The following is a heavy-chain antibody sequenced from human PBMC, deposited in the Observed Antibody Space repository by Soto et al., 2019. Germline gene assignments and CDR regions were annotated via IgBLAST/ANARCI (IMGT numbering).Heavy chain of an antibody. CDR2: GYHSVSI. CDR3: ARDYGSGSRYYYYYGMDV. CDR1: GGSITDYY. Sequence: SETLSLTCTVSGGSITDYYWSWIRQPPGKALEWIGYGYHSVSIHYNPSLKTRVTISVDTSENQFSLKLSSVTAADTAVYYCARDYGSGSRYYYYYGMDVWGQGTTVTVSS. D-gene: IGHD3-10*01. V-gene: IGHV4-59*01. J-gene: IGHJ6*02.